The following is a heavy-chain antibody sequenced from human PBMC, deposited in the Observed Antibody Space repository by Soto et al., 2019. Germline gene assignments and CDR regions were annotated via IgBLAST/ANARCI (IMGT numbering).Heavy chain of an antibody. CDR1: GFTFSSYA. D-gene: IGHD1-26*01. Sequence: GGSLRLSCAASGFTFSSYAMHWVRQAPGKGLEYVSAISSNGGSTYYANSVKGRFTISRDNSKNTLYLQMGSLRAEDMAVYYCARYSGSYPYWGQGTLVTVSS. V-gene: IGHV3-64*01. CDR3: ARYSGSYPY. CDR2: ISSNGGST. J-gene: IGHJ4*02.